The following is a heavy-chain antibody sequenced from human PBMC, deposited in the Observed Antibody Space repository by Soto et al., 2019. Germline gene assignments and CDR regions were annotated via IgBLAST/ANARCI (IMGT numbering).Heavy chain of an antibody. CDR2: INSDGSST. CDR3: GRGVEVWFGDPNWFDP. Sequence: VGSQRVSCAAAGFPLSSYWRHCVRKAPGKGLVWVSRINSDGSSTTYADSVKGRFTISRDHARNTLYLQMNSLRAEDTAVYYCGRGVEVWFGDPNWFDPWGQGTLVT. J-gene: IGHJ5*02. CDR1: GFPLSSYW. V-gene: IGHV3-74*01. D-gene: IGHD3-10*01.